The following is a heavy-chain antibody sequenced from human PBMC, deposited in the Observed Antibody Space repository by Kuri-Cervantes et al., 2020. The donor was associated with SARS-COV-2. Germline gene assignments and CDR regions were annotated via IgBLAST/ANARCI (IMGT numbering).Heavy chain of an antibody. Sequence: ASVKVSCKASGYTFTGYYMHWVRQAPGQGLEWMGRINPNSGGTNYAQKLQGRVTMTRDTSISTAYMELSRLRSDDTAMYYCAGDPGGLDAFDIWGQGTMVTVSS. J-gene: IGHJ3*02. V-gene: IGHV1-2*06. CDR1: GYTFTGYY. CDR3: AGDPGGLDAFDI. CDR2: INPNSGGT. D-gene: IGHD4-23*01.